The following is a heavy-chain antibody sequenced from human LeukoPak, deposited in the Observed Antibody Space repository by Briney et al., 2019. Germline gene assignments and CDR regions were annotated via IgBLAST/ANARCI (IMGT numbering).Heavy chain of an antibody. V-gene: IGHV3-21*01. D-gene: IGHD2-15*01. CDR3: VTEGYCRGGSCSSDAFDI. Sequence: GRSLRLSCAASGFTFSSYTMNWVRRAPGKGLEWVASMTESGDYIYYADSVKGRFTISRDNAKNSLHLQMNSLRVEDTAVYFCVTEGYCRGGSCSSDAFDIWGQGTMVIVSS. CDR2: MTESGDYI. CDR1: GFTFSSYT. J-gene: IGHJ3*02.